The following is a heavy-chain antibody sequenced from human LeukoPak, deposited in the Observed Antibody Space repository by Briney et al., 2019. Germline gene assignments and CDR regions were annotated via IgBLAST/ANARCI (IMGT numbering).Heavy chain of an antibody. CDR3: ARDSPPYSSSWTRRRREADY. V-gene: IGHV4-38-2*02. CDR1: GYSISSGYY. D-gene: IGHD6-13*01. J-gene: IGHJ4*02. CDR2: IYHSGST. Sequence: KPSETLSLTCTVSGYSISSGYYWGWIRQPPGKGLEWIGSIYHSGSTYYNPSLKSRVTISVDTSKNQFSLKLSSVTAADTAVYYCARDSPPYSSSWTRRRREADYWGQGTLVTVSS.